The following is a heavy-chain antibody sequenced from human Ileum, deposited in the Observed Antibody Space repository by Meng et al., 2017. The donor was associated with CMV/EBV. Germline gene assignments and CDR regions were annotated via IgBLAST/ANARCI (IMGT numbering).Heavy chain of an antibody. CDR2: INPNSGGT. CDR3: ASLGYCSSTSCYTEGHYYYGMDV. V-gene: IGHV1-2*02. D-gene: IGHD2-2*02. CDR1: GYTFTGYY. Sequence: ASVKVSCKASGYTFTGYYMHWVRQAPGQGLEWMGWINPNSGGTNYAQKFQGRVTMTRDTSISTAYMELSRLRSDDTAVYYCASLGYCSSTSCYTEGHYYYGMDVWGQGTTVTVSS. J-gene: IGHJ6*02.